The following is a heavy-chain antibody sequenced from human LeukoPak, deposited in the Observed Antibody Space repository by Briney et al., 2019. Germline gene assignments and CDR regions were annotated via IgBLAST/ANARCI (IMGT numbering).Heavy chain of an antibody. D-gene: IGHD3-22*01. Sequence: GGSLRLSCVASGFTFSSYDMYWVRQATGKGLEWVSVIGTTGDTFYPGSVKGRFTISRENAKNSLYLQMNSLRAGDTAVYYCARGRGYYFDYWGQGTLVTVS. J-gene: IGHJ4*02. CDR2: IGTTGDT. V-gene: IGHV3-13*01. CDR1: GFTFSSYD. CDR3: ARGRGYYFDY.